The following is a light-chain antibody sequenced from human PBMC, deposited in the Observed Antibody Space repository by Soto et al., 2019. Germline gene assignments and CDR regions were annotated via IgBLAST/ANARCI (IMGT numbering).Light chain of an antibody. V-gene: IGLV2-14*01. Sequence: QSVLTQPASVPGSPGQSITISCTGTSSDVGGYNYVSWYQQHPGEAPKLMIYDVSNRPSGVSNRFSGSKSGNTASLTISGLQAEDEADYYCSSYTSSSTYVFGTGTRSPS. CDR1: SSDVGGYNY. CDR3: SSYTSSSTYV. J-gene: IGLJ1*01. CDR2: DVS.